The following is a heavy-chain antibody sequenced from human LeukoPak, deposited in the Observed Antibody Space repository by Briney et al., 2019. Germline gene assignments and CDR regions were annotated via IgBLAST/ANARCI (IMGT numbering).Heavy chain of an antibody. J-gene: IGHJ4*02. Sequence: GGSLRLSCAASGFTFSTYSMNWVRQAPGKGLKWVSSFSSGSSYIYYADSVKGRITISRDNAKNSLYLQMDSLRAEDTAVYYCARDLPRGYSYGYNYFEYWGQGTLVTVSS. CDR1: GFTFSTYS. D-gene: IGHD5-18*01. CDR3: ARDLPRGYSYGYNYFEY. CDR2: FSSGSSYI. V-gene: IGHV3-21*01.